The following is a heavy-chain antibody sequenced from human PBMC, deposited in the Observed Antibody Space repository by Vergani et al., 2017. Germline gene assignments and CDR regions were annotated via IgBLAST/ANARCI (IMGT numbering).Heavy chain of an antibody. Sequence: QLQLQESGPGLVKPSETLSLTCTVSGVSIGSNSYYWGWIRQPPGKGLEWIGTIYYTGTTYYNEAHKSRLTISVDTSKNQFFLNLTSVTAADTAVYYCTRHGRSGWAGYFQHWGQGTLVTVSS. D-gene: IGHD6-19*01. CDR3: TRHGRSGWAGYFQH. J-gene: IGHJ1*01. CDR2: IYYTGTT. V-gene: IGHV4-39*01. CDR1: GVSIGSNSYY.